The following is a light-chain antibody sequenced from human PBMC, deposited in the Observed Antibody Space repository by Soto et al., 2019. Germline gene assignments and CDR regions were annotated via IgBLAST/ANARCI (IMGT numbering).Light chain of an antibody. CDR1: QSVSSY. CDR2: GAS. Sequence: EIVWKHSPATLSLSPGERATLSCRASQSVSSYLAWYQQKPGQAPRLLIYGASCRATGIPDRFSGSGSGTDFTLTISRLEPEDFAVYYCQQYGSSRWTFGQGTKVDIK. V-gene: IGKV3-20*01. J-gene: IGKJ1*01. CDR3: QQYGSSRWT.